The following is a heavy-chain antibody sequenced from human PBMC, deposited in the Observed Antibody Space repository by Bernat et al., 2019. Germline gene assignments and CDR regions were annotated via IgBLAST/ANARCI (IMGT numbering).Heavy chain of an antibody. Sequence: QLQLQESGPGLVKPSETLSLTCTVSGGSISSSSYYWGWIRQPPGKGLEWIGSIYYSGSTYYNPSLKSRVTISVDTSKNQFSLKLSSVTAADTAVYYCARWPRGKVVAAHFDYWGQGTLVTVSS. CDR2: IYYSGST. D-gene: IGHD2-15*01. J-gene: IGHJ4*02. CDR1: GGSISSSSYY. V-gene: IGHV4-39*01. CDR3: ARWPRGKVVAAHFDY.